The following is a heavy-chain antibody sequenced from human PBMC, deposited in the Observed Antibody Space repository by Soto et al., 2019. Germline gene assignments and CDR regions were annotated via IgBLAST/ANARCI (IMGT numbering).Heavy chain of an antibody. V-gene: IGHV3-30*18. D-gene: IGHD1-26*01. CDR2: ISYDGSKQ. J-gene: IGHJ4*02. Sequence: QVQLVESGGGVVQSGRSLRLSCEASGFTFSTYGMHWVRQAPGKGLEWVAVISYDGSKQYYADSVKGRFTISRDNSKNTLYLQMNSLRAEDRAVYYCANVEGGAYPDFDLWGQGTLVTVSS. CDR3: ANVEGGAYPDFDL. CDR1: GFTFSTYG.